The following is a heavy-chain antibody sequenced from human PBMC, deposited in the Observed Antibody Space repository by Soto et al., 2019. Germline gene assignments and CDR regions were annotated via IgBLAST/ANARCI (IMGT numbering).Heavy chain of an antibody. CDR3: ARHPGYYDILTGYTTYYFDY. J-gene: IGHJ4*02. Sequence: SETLSLTCAVSGGSISSGGDSWSWIRQPPGKGLEWIGYMYHSGSTYYNPSLKSRVTISIDRSKNQFSLKLSSVTAADTAVYYCARHPGYYDILTGYTTYYFDYWGQGILVTVSS. D-gene: IGHD3-9*01. CDR2: MYHSGST. CDR1: GGSISSGGDS. V-gene: IGHV4-30-2*01.